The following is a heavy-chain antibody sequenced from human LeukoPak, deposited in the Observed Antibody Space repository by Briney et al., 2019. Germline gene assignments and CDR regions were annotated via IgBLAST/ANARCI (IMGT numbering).Heavy chain of an antibody. CDR2: IKQDGSEK. J-gene: IGHJ3*02. Sequence: GGSLRLSCAASGFTFSSYWMSWVRQAPGKGLEWVANIKQDGSEKYYVDSVKGRFTISRDNAKDSLYLQMNSLRAEDTAVYYCARGGVNTFWSGYYGDAFDIWGQGTMVTVSS. D-gene: IGHD3-3*01. CDR3: ARGGVNTFWSGYYGDAFDI. V-gene: IGHV3-7*01. CDR1: GFTFSSYW.